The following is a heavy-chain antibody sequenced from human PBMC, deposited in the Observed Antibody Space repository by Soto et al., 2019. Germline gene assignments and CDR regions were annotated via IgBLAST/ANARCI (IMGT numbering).Heavy chain of an antibody. CDR2: IIPILGIA. J-gene: IGHJ5*02. CDR3: ARYSVNMITPESGFDP. D-gene: IGHD3-16*01. V-gene: IGHV1-69*02. Sequence: GASVKVSCKASGGTFSSYTISWVRQAPGQGLEWMGRIIPILGIANYAQKFQGRVTITADKSTSTAYMELSSLRSEDTAVYYCARYSVNMITPESGFDPWGQGSLVTVAS. CDR1: GGTFSSYT.